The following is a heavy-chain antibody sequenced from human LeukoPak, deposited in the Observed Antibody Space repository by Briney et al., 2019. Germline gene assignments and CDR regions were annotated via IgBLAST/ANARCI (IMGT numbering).Heavy chain of an antibody. D-gene: IGHD1-26*01. Sequence: PGGCLRLSCAASGFAFSSYAMSWVRQAPGKGLEWVSSIAITGNTYYSGSVKGRFTISRENAKNSLYLQMNSLRAGDTAVYYCARGLTGGLDSWGQGTLVTVSS. V-gene: IGHV3-13*01. J-gene: IGHJ5*01. CDR1: GFAFSSYA. CDR2: IAITGNT. CDR3: ARGLTGGLDS.